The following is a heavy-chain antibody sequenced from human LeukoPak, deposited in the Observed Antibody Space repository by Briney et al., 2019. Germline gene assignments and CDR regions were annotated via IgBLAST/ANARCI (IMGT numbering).Heavy chain of an antibody. V-gene: IGHV4-59*01. CDR3: ARTMTTSINYYYYGMDV. CDR2: IYYSGST. Sequence: SETLSLTCTVSGGSISSYYWSWIRQPPGKGLEWIGYIYYSGSTNSHPSLKSRVTISVDTSKNQFSLKLSSVTAADTAVYYCARTMTTSINYYYYGMDVWGQGTTVTVSS. CDR1: GGSISSYY. D-gene: IGHD4-17*01. J-gene: IGHJ6*02.